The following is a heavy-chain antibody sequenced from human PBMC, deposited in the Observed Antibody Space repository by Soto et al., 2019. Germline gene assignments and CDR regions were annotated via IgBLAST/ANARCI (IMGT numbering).Heavy chain of an antibody. Sequence: PSQTLSLTCAISGDSVSSNSAAWNWIRQSPSRGLEWLGRTYYRSKWYNDYAVSVKSRITINPDTSKNQFSLQLNSVTPEDTAVYYCARDRSSSWLQTKNWFDPWGQGTLVTSPQ. J-gene: IGHJ5*02. CDR3: ARDRSSSWLQTKNWFDP. V-gene: IGHV6-1*01. D-gene: IGHD6-13*01. CDR2: TYYRSKWYN. CDR1: GDSVSSNSAA.